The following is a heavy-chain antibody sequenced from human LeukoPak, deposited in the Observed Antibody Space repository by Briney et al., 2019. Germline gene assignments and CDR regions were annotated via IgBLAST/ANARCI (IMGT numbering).Heavy chain of an antibody. CDR3: ARDLPYYDFWSGACFGY. CDR1: GFTFSSYG. J-gene: IGHJ4*02. Sequence: GGSLRLSCAASGFTFSSYGMNWVRQAPGKGLEWVSVIWYDGSNKYYADSVKGRFTISRDNSKNTLYLQMNSLRAEDTAVYYCARDLPYYDFWSGACFGYWGQGTLVTVSS. CDR2: IWYDGSNK. V-gene: IGHV3-33*01. D-gene: IGHD3-3*01.